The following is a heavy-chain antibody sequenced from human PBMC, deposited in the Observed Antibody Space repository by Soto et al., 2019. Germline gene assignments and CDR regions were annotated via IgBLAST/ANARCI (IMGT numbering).Heavy chain of an antibody. CDR3: ARNSITIFGVVDFRGAFDI. Sequence: VKVSCKASGYTFTGYYMHWVRQAPEQGLEWMGWINPNSGGTNYAQKFQGWVTMTRDTSISTAYMELSRLRSDDTAVYYCARNSITIFGVVDFRGAFDIWGQGTMVTVSS. J-gene: IGHJ3*02. CDR1: GYTFTGYY. D-gene: IGHD3-3*01. CDR2: INPNSGGT. V-gene: IGHV1-2*04.